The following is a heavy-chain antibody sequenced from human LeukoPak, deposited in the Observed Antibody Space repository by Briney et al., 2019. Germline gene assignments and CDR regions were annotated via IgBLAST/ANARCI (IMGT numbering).Heavy chain of an antibody. V-gene: IGHV4-39*07. Sequence: SETLSLTCTVSGGSISSSSYYWGWIRQPPGKGLEWIGSIYYSGSTYYNPSLKSRVTISVDTSKNQFSLKLSSVTAADTAVYYCARAKSGSYYPTDAFDIWGQGTMVTVSS. CDR2: IYYSGST. CDR3: ARAKSGSYYPTDAFDI. D-gene: IGHD1-26*01. J-gene: IGHJ3*02. CDR1: GGSISSSSYY.